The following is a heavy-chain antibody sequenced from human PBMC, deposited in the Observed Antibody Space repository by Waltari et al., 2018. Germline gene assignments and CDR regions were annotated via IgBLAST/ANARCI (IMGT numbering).Heavy chain of an antibody. CDR1: GSTFSSNA. CDR3: AKDGGTIAYYYDSSGYLY. V-gene: IGHV3-23*01. D-gene: IGHD3-22*01. Sequence: EVQLLESGGGLLQPGGSLRLPGEAPGSTFSSNARSWVGQAPGKGLEWVSAISGSGGSTYYADSVKGRFTISRDNSKNTLYLQMNSLRAEDTAVYYCAKDGGTIAYYYDSSGYLYWGQGTLVTVSS. CDR2: ISGSGGST. J-gene: IGHJ4*02.